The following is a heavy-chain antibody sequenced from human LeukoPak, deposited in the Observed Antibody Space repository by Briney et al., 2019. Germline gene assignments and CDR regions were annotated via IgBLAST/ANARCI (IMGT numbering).Heavy chain of an antibody. CDR1: GYTFTSYG. Sequence: ASVKVSCKASGYTFTSYGISWVRQAPGQGLEWMGWISAYNGNTNYAQKLQGRVTMTTDTSTSTAYMELRSLRSDDTAVYYCASGNSSGWCSGFCFDYWGQGTLVTVSS. CDR3: ASGNSSGWCSGFCFDY. D-gene: IGHD6-19*01. J-gene: IGHJ4*02. V-gene: IGHV1-18*04. CDR2: ISAYNGNT.